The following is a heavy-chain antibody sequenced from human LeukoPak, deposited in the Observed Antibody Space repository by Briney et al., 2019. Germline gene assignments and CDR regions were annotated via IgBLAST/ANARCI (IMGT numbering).Heavy chain of an antibody. Sequence: KSGGSLRLSCAASGFTFSDYYISWIRQAPGKGLEWVLYISNSGSTIYYADAVKGRFTISRDNAKISLYLQMNSLRVEDTAVYYCARGYGDDGIDFYYMDVWGKGTTVTVSS. CDR3: ARGYGDDGIDFYYMDV. CDR1: GFTFSDYY. J-gene: IGHJ6*03. CDR2: ISNSGSTI. V-gene: IGHV3-11*01. D-gene: IGHD4-17*01.